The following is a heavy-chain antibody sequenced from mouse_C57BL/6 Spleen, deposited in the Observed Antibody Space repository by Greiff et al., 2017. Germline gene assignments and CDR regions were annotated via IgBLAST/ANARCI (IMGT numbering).Heavy chain of an antibody. J-gene: IGHJ3*01. CDR1: GFNIKDYY. CDR3: ASRIYYDYDGFAY. Sequence: EVQLQQSGAELVKPGASVKLPCTASGFNIKDYYMHWVKQRTEQGLEWIGRIDPEDGETKYAPKFQGKATITADTSSNTAYLQLSSLTSEDTAVYYCASRIYYDYDGFAYWGQGTLVTVSA. D-gene: IGHD2-4*01. CDR2: IDPEDGET. V-gene: IGHV14-2*01.